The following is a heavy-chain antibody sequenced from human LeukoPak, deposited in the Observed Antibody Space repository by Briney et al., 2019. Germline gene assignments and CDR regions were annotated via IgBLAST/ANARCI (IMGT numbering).Heavy chain of an antibody. V-gene: IGHV1-69*05. J-gene: IGHJ6*03. CDR3: ASPGEYCSSTSCSLHYYYMDV. Sequence: SVKVSCKASGGTFSSYAISWVRQAPGQGLEWMGGIIPIFGTANYAQKFQGRVTITTDESTSTAYMELSSLISEDTAVYYCASPGEYCSSTSCSLHYYYMDVWGKGTTVTVSS. CDR2: IIPIFGTA. CDR1: GGTFSSYA. D-gene: IGHD2-2*01.